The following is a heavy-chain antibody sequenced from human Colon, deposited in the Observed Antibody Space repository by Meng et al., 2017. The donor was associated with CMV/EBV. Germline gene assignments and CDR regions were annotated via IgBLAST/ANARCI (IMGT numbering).Heavy chain of an antibody. V-gene: IGHV3-49*04. CDR2: IRTTRYGGTT. D-gene: IGHD2-2*01. Sequence: SLKISCATSGFIFADAPISWVRQAPGKGLEWVAFIRTTRYGGTTEYAASVNGRFTISRDDSKSIAYLQMNSLRGEDTAVYYCARRYCSSTSCTIDYWGQGTLVTVSS. J-gene: IGHJ4*02. CDR3: ARRYCSSTSCTIDY. CDR1: GFIFADAP.